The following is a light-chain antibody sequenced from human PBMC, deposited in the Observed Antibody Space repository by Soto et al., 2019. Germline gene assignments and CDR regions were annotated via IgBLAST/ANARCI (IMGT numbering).Light chain of an antibody. CDR2: GAS. V-gene: IGKV3-20*01. CDR3: QQQGRSPPYT. J-gene: IGKJ2*01. CDR1: QSVSSSH. Sequence: EIVLTQSPGTLSLSPGERATLSCRASQSVSSSHLAWYQQKFGQAPRLLIYGASSRATGIPDRFSGSRSGTDFTLSIISTQPEDFAVYYCQQQGRSPPYTFGAGTKLEIK.